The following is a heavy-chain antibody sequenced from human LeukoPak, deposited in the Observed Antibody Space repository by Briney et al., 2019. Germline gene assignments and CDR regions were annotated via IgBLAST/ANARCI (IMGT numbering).Heavy chain of an antibody. CDR2: ISGSGGST. CDR3: AKWTAPSITIFGVVSSLDY. V-gene: IGHV3-23*01. D-gene: IGHD3-3*01. Sequence: GGSLRLSCAASGFTFSSYAMSWVRQAPGKGLEWVSAISGSGGSTYYADSVKGRFTISRGNSKNTLYLQMNSLRAEDTAVYYCAKWTAPSITIFGVVSSLDYWDQGTLVTVSS. J-gene: IGHJ4*02. CDR1: GFTFSSYA.